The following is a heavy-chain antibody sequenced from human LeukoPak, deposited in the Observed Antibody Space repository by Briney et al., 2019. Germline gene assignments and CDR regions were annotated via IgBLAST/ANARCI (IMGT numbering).Heavy chain of an antibody. CDR1: GFTFSSYG. J-gene: IGHJ4*02. Sequence: HPGGSLRLSCAASGFTFSSYGMHWVRQAPGKGLEWVAVIWYDGSNKYYADSVKGRFTISRDNSKNTLYLQMNSLRAEDTALYYCAKAPTGDGFDYWGQGTLVTVSS. CDR3: AKAPTGDGFDY. CDR2: IWYDGSNK. D-gene: IGHD7-27*01. V-gene: IGHV3-30*02.